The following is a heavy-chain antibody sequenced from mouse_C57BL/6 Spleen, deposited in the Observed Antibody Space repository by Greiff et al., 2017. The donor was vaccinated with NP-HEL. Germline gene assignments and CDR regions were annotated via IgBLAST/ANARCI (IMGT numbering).Heavy chain of an antibody. Sequence: VKQRPGQGLEWIGRIHPSDSDTNYNQKFKGKATLTVDKSSSTAYMQLSSLTSEDSAVYYCAPHSNYETYWGQGTLVTVSA. D-gene: IGHD2-5*01. J-gene: IGHJ3*01. V-gene: IGHV1-74*01. CDR2: IHPSDSDT. CDR3: APHSNYETY.